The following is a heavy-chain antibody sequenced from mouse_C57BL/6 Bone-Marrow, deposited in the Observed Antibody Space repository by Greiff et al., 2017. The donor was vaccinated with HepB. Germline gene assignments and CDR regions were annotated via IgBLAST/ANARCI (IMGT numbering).Heavy chain of an antibody. V-gene: IGHV3-6*01. J-gene: IGHJ3*01. CDR3: ARVPWFAY. CDR2: ISYDGSN. CDR1: GYSITSGYY. Sequence: EVQLQESGPGLVKPSQSLSLTCSVTGYSITSGYYWNWIRQFPGNKLEWMGYISYDGSNNYNPSLKNRISITRDTSKNQFFLKLNSVTTEDTATYYCARVPWFAYWGQGTLVTVSA.